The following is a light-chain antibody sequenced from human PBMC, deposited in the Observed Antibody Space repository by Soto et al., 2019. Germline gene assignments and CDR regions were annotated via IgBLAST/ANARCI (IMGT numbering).Light chain of an antibody. V-gene: IGLV1-51*01. J-gene: IGLJ2*01. Sequence: QSVLTQPPSVSAAPGQKVTISCSGSSSNIGSDYVSWYQQLPGTAPNLLIYDNNKRPSGVPDRFSGSKTCTSATLGITGLQTGDEADYYCGTWDSSLSAVVFGGGTQLTVL. CDR2: DNN. CDR3: GTWDSSLSAVV. CDR1: SSNIGSDY.